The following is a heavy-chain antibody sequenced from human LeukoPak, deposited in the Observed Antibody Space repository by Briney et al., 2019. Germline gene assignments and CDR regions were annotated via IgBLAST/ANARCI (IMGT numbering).Heavy chain of an antibody. CDR3: AKEYYYDSSGHGSVDY. Sequence: ASVKVSCKASGYTFTSYYMHWARQAPGQGLEWMGIINPSGGSTSYAQKFQGRVTMTRDTSTSTVYMELSSLRSEDTAVYYCAKEYYYDSSGHGSVDYWGQGTLVTVSS. D-gene: IGHD3-22*01. J-gene: IGHJ4*02. V-gene: IGHV1-46*01. CDR2: INPSGGST. CDR1: GYTFTSYY.